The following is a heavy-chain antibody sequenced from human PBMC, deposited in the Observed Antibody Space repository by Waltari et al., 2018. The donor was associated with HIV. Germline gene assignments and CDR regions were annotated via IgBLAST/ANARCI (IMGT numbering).Heavy chain of an antibody. J-gene: IGHJ3*01. Sequence: VQLLESGGGLVQPGGSLRLSCTASGFNFRTFPMCWVRQAPGKRPKWVSALSGSGSTASYANFVKGRFTISRDFSNNTLFLQMNNLRAEDTAVYFCAKSMRDLRPSAFDVWGQGTMVAISS. CDR2: LSGSGSTA. V-gene: IGHV3-23*01. D-gene: IGHD2-8*01. CDR3: AKSMRDLRPSAFDV. CDR1: GFNFRTFP.